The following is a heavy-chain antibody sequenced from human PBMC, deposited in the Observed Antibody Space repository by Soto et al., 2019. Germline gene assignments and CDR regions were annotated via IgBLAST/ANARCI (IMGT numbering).Heavy chain of an antibody. Sequence: GGSLRLSCGASGFTFSTYWMYWVRQAPGKGLVWVSRINGDGSSTSYADSVKGRFTISRDNAKNTLYLQMNSLRAEDTALYYCARGQYCSGGTCYSAPDHWGQGTLVTVSS. CDR3: ARGQYCSGGTCYSAPDH. CDR1: GFTFSTYW. V-gene: IGHV3-74*01. D-gene: IGHD2-15*01. J-gene: IGHJ4*02. CDR2: INGDGSST.